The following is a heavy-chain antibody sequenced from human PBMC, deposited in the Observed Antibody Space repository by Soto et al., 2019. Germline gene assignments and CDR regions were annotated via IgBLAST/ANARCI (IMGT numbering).Heavy chain of an antibody. D-gene: IGHD3-3*01. CDR1: ECSVRTIY. V-gene: IGHV3-53*01. CDR3: ARAGVPPDFFDY. Sequence: AVRSLRLSCASSECSVRTIYMSCVRHSPGKWLEWVSVFESGGSIYYADSVKGRFIISRDYAKNTVYLQMNSLTVEDTAVYYCARAGVPPDFFDYRGQGNLVTV. J-gene: IGHJ4*02. CDR2: FESGGSI.